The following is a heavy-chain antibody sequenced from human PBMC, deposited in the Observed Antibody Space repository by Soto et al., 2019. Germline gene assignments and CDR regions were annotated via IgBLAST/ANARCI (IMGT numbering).Heavy chain of an antibody. CDR2: ISISGGST. D-gene: IGHD2-8*02. CDR3: ARSLSLSGGAWDY. CDR1: GFTVNTYG. V-gene: IGHV3-23*01. J-gene: IGHJ4*02. Sequence: EVQLLESGGGLVQPGESLRLSCAASGFTVNTYGMTWVRQAPGKGLEWVSSISISGGSTYYTDSVRGRFIISRDDGRNTFSLPIKSLSAEDTAVYFCARSLSLSGGAWDYLGQGTLVTVSS.